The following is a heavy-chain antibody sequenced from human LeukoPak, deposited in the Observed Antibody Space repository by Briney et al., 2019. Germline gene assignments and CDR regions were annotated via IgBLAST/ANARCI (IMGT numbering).Heavy chain of an antibody. J-gene: IGHJ5*02. Sequence: GGSLRLSCEASGFTLSTFWMSWVRQAPGKGLEWVANIKQDGSEKHYVDSVKGRFTISRDNARNSLYLQMNSLRAEDTAVYYCARPRWLQFGPHDSWGQGSLVTVSS. CDR2: IKQDGSEK. CDR3: ARPRWLQFGPHDS. V-gene: IGHV3-7*01. D-gene: IGHD5-24*01. CDR1: GFTLSTFW.